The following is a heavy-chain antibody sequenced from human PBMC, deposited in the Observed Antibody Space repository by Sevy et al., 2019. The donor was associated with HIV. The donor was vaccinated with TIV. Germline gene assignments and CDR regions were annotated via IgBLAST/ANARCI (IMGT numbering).Heavy chain of an antibody. CDR3: ARGGGYCSSTSCYLGGIWPNWFDP. CDR1: GGSISSGGYS. Sequence: SETLSLTCAVSGGSISSGGYSWSWIRQPPGKGLEWIGYIYHSGSTYYNPSLKSRVTISVDRSKNQFSLKLGSVTAADPAVYYCARGGGYCSSTSCYLGGIWPNWFDPWGQGTLVTVSS. CDR2: IYHSGST. J-gene: IGHJ5*02. V-gene: IGHV4-30-2*01. D-gene: IGHD2-2*01.